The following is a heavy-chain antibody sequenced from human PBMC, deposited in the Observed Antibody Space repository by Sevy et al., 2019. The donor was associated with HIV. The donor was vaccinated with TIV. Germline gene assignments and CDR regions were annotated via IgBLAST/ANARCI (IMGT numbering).Heavy chain of an antibody. V-gene: IGHV1-69*13. J-gene: IGHJ6*02. CDR2: IIPIFGTA. Sequence: ASVKVSCKASGGTFSSYAISWVRQAPGQGLEWMGGIIPIFGTANYAQKFQGRVTITADESTSTAYMVLSSLRSEDTAVYYCARWSAIFGRYGMDVWGQGTTVTVSS. CDR3: ARWSAIFGRYGMDV. CDR1: GGTFSSYA. D-gene: IGHD3-3*01.